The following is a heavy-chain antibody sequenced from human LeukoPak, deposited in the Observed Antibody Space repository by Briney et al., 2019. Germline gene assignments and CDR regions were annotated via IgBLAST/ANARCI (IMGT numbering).Heavy chain of an antibody. Sequence: PGRSLRLSCTASGFTFGDYAMSWVRQAPGKGLEWVGFIRSKAYGGTTEYAASVKGRFTISRDDSKGIAYLQMNSLKTEDTAVYYCTRGPIIGYCSSTSCYDLDYWGQGTLVTVSS. J-gene: IGHJ4*02. CDR3: TRGPIIGYCSSTSCYDLDY. CDR1: GFTFGDYA. D-gene: IGHD2-2*01. V-gene: IGHV3-49*04. CDR2: IRSKAYGGTT.